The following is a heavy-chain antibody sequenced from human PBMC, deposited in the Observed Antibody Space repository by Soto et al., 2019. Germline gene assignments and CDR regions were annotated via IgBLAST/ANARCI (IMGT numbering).Heavy chain of an antibody. V-gene: IGHV3-23*01. CDR2: ISGSGGST. Sequence: GGSLRLSCAASGFTFSSYAMSWVRQAPGKGLEWVSAISGSGGSTYYADSVKGRFTISRGNSKNTLYLQMNSLRAEDTAVYYCAKVPGVAHFYFDYWGQGTLVTVSS. D-gene: IGHD2-15*01. CDR1: GFTFSSYA. CDR3: AKVPGVAHFYFDY. J-gene: IGHJ4*02.